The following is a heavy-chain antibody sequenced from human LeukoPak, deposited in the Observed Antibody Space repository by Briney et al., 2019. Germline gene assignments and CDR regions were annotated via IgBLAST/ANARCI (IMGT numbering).Heavy chain of an antibody. D-gene: IGHD5-18*01. CDR2: IIPIFGTA. CDR3: AKDTAMEHNWFDP. J-gene: IGHJ5*02. V-gene: IGHV1-69*06. Sequence: SVKVSCKASGGTFSSYAISWVRQAPGQGLEWMGGIIPIFGTANYAQKFQGRVTITADKSTSTAYMELSSLRSEDTAVYYCAKDTAMEHNWFDPWGQGTLVTVSS. CDR1: GGTFSSYA.